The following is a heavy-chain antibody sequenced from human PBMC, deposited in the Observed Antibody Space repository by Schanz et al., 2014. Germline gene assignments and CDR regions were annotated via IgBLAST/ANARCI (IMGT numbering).Heavy chain of an antibody. CDR2: INTADTT. Sequence: DVQLAESGGGLVQPGGSLRLSCAASGFTLSSYALSWVRQSPGKGLEWVSAINTADTTYYADSVKGRFTVSRDNSKNTVYLHMNSLRDEDTAVYYCARACCRQENHYYYTGMDVWGQGTTVTVSS. CDR3: ARACCRQENHYYYTGMDV. J-gene: IGHJ6*02. CDR1: GFTLSSYA. V-gene: IGHV3-23*04. D-gene: IGHD2-15*01.